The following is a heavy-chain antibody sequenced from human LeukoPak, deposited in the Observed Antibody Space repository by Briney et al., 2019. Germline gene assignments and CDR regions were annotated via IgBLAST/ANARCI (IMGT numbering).Heavy chain of an antibody. CDR1: GGSVAGTGRS. J-gene: IGHJ6*02. V-gene: IGHV4-39*01. CDR3: GRHVSNGWDYHYGLDV. CDR2: AYYTGDI. D-gene: IGHD6-19*01. Sequence: SETLSLTCTVSGGSVAGTGRSWGWIRQPPGKGLEWIGSAYYTGDIYSPPSLKSRLTISVDTSKNQFALTLSSVTAADTAVYYCGRHVSNGWDYHYGLDVWGRGTTVTVSS.